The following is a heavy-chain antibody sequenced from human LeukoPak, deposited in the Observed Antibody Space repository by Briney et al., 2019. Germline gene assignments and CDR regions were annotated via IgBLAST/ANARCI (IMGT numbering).Heavy chain of an antibody. V-gene: IGHV4-39*07. J-gene: IGHJ4*02. CDR3: AREGYSSGWYCDY. CDR1: GGSISSSSYY. D-gene: IGHD6-19*01. Sequence: PSETLSLTCTVSGGSISSSSYYWGWIRQPPGKGLEWIGSIYYSGSTYYNPSLKSRVTISVDTSKNQFSLKLSSVTAADTAVYYCAREGYSSGWYCDYWGQGTLVTVSS. CDR2: IYYSGST.